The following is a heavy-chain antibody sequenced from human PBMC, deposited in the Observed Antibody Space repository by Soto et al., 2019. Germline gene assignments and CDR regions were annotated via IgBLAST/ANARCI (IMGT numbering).Heavy chain of an antibody. CDR1: VGTLSDHG. J-gene: IGHJ3*02. CDR3: ARWVYGSGNYYTGPSAFDI. V-gene: IGHV1-69*06. D-gene: IGHD3-10*01. CDR2: TIPVFNTA. Sequence: QVQLEQSGAEVKKPGSSVKVSCKASVGTLSDHGVAWLRQDPGHWLEWMGGTIPVFNTAKYAQKFQGRVTVTADKFTNIAYMELRSLRSEDTACYFWARWVYGSGNYYTGPSAFDIWGQGTMVIVSS.